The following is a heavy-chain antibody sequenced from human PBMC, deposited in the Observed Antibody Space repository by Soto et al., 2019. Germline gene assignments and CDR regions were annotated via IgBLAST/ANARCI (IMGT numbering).Heavy chain of an antibody. V-gene: IGHV3-30-3*01. Sequence: QVQLVESGGGVVQPGRSLTILCTASGFTFKHNAMHWIRQATGKGLEWVADISYDGSTRNYADSVKGRFTISRDNSKNTLSLQMSALKGEDTAMYYCAREGIAESGPNYYDLWGQGTLVAVSS. J-gene: IGHJ4*02. CDR1: GFTFKHNA. CDR2: ISYDGSTR. D-gene: IGHD3-10*01. CDR3: AREGIAESGPNYYDL.